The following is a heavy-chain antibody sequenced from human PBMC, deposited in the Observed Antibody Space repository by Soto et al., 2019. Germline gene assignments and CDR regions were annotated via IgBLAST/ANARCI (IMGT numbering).Heavy chain of an antibody. D-gene: IGHD6-19*01. V-gene: IGHV3-30-3*01. CDR1: EFTISSYA. Sequence: SLRLSCAASEFTISSYAIHWVRQAPGKGLEWVAVISYDGSSKYNSDSVKGPFTISRDKSKNTVYLQMHSLTVEDTAVYYCERDAVAMDYWGRGTLVTVSS. CDR2: ISYDGSSK. CDR3: ERDAVAMDY. J-gene: IGHJ4*02.